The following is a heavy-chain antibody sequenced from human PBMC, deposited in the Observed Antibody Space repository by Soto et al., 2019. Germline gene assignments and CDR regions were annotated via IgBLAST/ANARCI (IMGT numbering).Heavy chain of an antibody. CDR1: GFTFDSYS. CDR2: ISATGDST. D-gene: IGHD3-16*01. Sequence: EVQLLESGGGLVQPGGSLRLSCAASGFTFDSYSMSWVRQTPGKGLEWVSTISATGDSTYYAESVKGRFTISRDDSRNTLYVQMNSLRAEDTAVYYCAIGGATWGHPYFHYWGQGTLVTVSS. V-gene: IGHV3-23*01. J-gene: IGHJ4*02. CDR3: AIGGATWGHPYFHY.